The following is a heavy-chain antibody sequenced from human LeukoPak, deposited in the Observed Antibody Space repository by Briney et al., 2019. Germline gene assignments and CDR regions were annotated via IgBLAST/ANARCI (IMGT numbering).Heavy chain of an antibody. J-gene: IGHJ6*03. V-gene: IGHV4-59*01. CDR1: GGSISSYY. D-gene: IGHD2-15*01. Sequence: SETLSLTCTVSGGSISSYYWSWIRQPPGKGLEWIGYIYYSGSTNYNPSLKSRVTISVDTSKNQFSLKLSSVTAADTAVYYCARAPRSLNCSGGSCYSVHYYYYMDVWGKGTTGTVSS. CDR2: IYYSGST. CDR3: ARAPRSLNCSGGSCYSVHYYYYMDV.